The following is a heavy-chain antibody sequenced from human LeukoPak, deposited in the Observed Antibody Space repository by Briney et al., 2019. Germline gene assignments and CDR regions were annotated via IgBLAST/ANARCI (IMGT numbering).Heavy chain of an antibody. CDR3: ARGGRDFWSGYYGLYYFDY. J-gene: IGHJ4*02. Sequence: GGSLRLSCAASGFTFSSYDMHWVRQGTGKGLEWVSAIGTAGDTYYPGSVKGRFTISRENAKNSLYLQMNSLRAGDTAVYYCARGGRDFWSGYYGLYYFDYWGQGTLVTVSS. D-gene: IGHD3-3*01. V-gene: IGHV3-13*01. CDR1: GFTFSSYD. CDR2: IGTAGDT.